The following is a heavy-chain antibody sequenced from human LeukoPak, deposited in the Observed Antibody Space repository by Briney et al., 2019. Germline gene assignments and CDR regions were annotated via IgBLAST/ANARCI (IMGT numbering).Heavy chain of an antibody. V-gene: IGHV4-4*07. CDR2: IYSSGSA. CDR3: ARQRYYGSGSYSLNWFDP. J-gene: IGHJ5*02. D-gene: IGHD3-10*01. Sequence: PSETLSLTCTVSGGSLSSYSWSWIRQPAGKGLEWIRRIYSSGSANYNPSLKSRVTISVDTSKNQFSLRLSSVTAADTAVYYCARQRYYGSGSYSLNWFDPWGQGTLVTVSS. CDR1: GGSLSSYS.